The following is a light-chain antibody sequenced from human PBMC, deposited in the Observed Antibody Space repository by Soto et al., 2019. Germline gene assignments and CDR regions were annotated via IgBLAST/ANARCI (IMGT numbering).Light chain of an antibody. CDR1: SRDVGGYNY. CDR3: QSYDSSLSGVV. J-gene: IGLJ2*01. V-gene: IGLV2-14*01. CDR2: EVS. Sequence: QSALTQPASVSGSPGQSITISCTGTSRDVGGYNYVSWHQQHPGKAPKVIITEVSNRPSGVSNRFSGSKSGNTASLTISGLQAEDAADYYCQSYDSSLSGVVFGGGTKLTVL.